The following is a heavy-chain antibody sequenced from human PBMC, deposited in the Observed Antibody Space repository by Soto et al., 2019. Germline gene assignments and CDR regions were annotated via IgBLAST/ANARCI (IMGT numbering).Heavy chain of an antibody. CDR3: ARESSSYGSGSYYP. CDR2: ISSSSSYT. J-gene: IGHJ4*02. Sequence: QVQLVESGGGLVKPGGSLRLSCAASGFTFSDYYMSWIRQAPGKGREWVSYISSSSSYTNYADSVKGRFTISRDNAKNSLYLQMNSLRAEDTAVYYCARESSSYGSGSYYPWGQGTLVTVSS. D-gene: IGHD3-10*01. V-gene: IGHV3-11*06. CDR1: GFTFSDYY.